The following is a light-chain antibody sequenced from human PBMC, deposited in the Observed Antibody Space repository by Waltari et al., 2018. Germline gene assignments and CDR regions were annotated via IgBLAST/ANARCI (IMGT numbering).Light chain of an antibody. Sequence: QSALXQPPSASGSPGQSVTISCTGASSDVGGYDYVSCYQQHPGKAPKHMIYKVTKXXSGVPDRFSGSKSGNTASLTVFGLQAEDEADYYCSSYGGNNNLIFGGGTKLTVL. V-gene: IGLV2-8*01. J-gene: IGLJ2*01. CDR3: SSYGGNNNLI. CDR2: KVT. CDR1: SSDVGGYDY.